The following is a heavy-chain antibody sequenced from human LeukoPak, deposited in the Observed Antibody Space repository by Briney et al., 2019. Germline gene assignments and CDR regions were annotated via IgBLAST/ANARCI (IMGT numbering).Heavy chain of an antibody. J-gene: IGHJ5*02. Sequence: PGRSLRLSCAASGFTFSVYTMNWVRQAPGKGLEWVSSISPSSSSIYYADSVRGRFTVSRDNAKKSLSLQMNSLRVEDTAIYYCARETYNDFWSGLNWFDPWGQGTLVTVSS. CDR2: ISPSSSSI. CDR1: GFTFSVYT. CDR3: ARETYNDFWSGLNWFDP. D-gene: IGHD3-3*01. V-gene: IGHV3-21*01.